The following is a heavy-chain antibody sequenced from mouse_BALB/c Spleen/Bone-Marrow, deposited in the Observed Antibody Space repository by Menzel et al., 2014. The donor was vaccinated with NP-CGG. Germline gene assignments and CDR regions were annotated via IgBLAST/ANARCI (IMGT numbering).Heavy chain of an antibody. CDR3: ARPMINTYFDH. V-gene: IGHV5-6*01. D-gene: IGHD2-4*01. Sequence: EVKLVDSGGDLVKPGGSLKLSCAASGFTFSNYGMSWVRQTPDKRLEWVATISSGGSYTYYPDSVKGRFTISGDNAKNTLYLQMSSLKSEDTAMYYCARPMINTYFDHWGQGTTLTVSS. CDR1: GFTFSNYG. CDR2: ISSGGSYT. J-gene: IGHJ2*01.